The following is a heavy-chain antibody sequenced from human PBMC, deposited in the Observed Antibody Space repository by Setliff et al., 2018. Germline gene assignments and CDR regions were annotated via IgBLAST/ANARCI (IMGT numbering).Heavy chain of an antibody. D-gene: IGHD2-2*01. Sequence: GESLKISCKGSGYSFSTCWIGWVRQMPGKGLEWMGIIYPGDSITRYSPSFQGQVTISADKSISTAYLQWSSLKAADTAMYYCARALYPSSFIGHKWFDPWGQGTLVTVSS. V-gene: IGHV5-51*01. J-gene: IGHJ5*02. CDR3: ARALYPSSFIGHKWFDP. CDR2: IYPGDSIT. CDR1: GYSFSTCW.